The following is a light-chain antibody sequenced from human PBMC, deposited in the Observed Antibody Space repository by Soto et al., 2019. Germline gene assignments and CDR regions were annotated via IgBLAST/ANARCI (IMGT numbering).Light chain of an antibody. V-gene: IGLV7-43*01. CDR1: TGAVTSGYY. J-gene: IGLJ3*02. CDR3: LLFDVDAWV. Sequence: QAVVTQEPSLTVSPGGTVTLTCASSTGAVTSGYYPNWFQQKPGQAPRALIYSTNNTLTWTPAGFSGSPLGGKAALTVSGVQHEDEAESYCLLFDVDAWVFGGGTKLTVL. CDR2: STN.